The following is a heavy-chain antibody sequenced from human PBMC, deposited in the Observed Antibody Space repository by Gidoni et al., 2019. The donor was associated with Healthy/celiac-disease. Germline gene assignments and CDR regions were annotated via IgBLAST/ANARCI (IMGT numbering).Heavy chain of an antibody. CDR3: ARALWENKYYFDY. D-gene: IGHD1-26*01. CDR2: ISSSGSNI. J-gene: IGHJ4*02. V-gene: IGHV3-11*01. Sequence: QVQLVESGGGLVRPGGSLRPSCAASGFPFSDYYMSWIGQAPGKGLGWVSYISSSGSNISYADSVKGRFTISRNNDKNSLYLQMNSLRAEDTAVYYCARALWENKYYFDYWGQGTLVTVSS. CDR1: GFPFSDYY.